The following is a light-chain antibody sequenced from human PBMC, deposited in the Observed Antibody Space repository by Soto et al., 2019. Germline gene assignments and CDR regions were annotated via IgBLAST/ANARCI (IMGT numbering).Light chain of an antibody. Sequence: QSALTQTASVSGSPGQSITISCIGPSSDVGGYDSVSWYQKQPDKAPKLIIYGVTNRPSGVSSRFSGSKSGNTASLTISGLRTDDEADYFCSPYTSRATVVFGTGTKLTVL. CDR3: SPYTSRATVV. CDR1: SSDVGGYDS. V-gene: IGLV2-14*01. CDR2: GVT. J-gene: IGLJ1*01.